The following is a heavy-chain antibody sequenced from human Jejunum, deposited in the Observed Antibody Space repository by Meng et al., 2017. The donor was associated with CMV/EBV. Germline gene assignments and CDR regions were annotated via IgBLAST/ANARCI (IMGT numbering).Heavy chain of an antibody. D-gene: IGHD1-14*01. CDR3: ARGGYYFGTLDS. V-gene: IGHV3-23*01. J-gene: IGHJ4*02. CDR1: GFTFSSHS. Sequence: SGFTFSSHSMNWVRQAPGKGLEWVSTISGSGHTTYYADSVKGRFTISRDYSKITLSLQMNSLRPEDTAMYYCARGGYYFGTLDSWGQGTLVTVSS. CDR2: ISGSGHTT.